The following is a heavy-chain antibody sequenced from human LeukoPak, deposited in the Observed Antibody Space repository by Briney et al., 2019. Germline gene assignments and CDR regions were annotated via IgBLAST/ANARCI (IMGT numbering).Heavy chain of an antibody. V-gene: IGHV3-23*01. D-gene: IGHD3-9*01. CDR3: AKDRALLRYFDWLLFDY. CDR1: GFTFSSYA. Sequence: PGGSLRLSCAASGFTFSSYAMSWVRQAPGKGLEWVSAISGSGGSTYYADSVKGRFTISRDNSKNTLYLQMNSLRAEDTAVYYCAKDRALLRYFDWLLFDYWGQGTLVTVSS. CDR2: ISGSGGST. J-gene: IGHJ4*02.